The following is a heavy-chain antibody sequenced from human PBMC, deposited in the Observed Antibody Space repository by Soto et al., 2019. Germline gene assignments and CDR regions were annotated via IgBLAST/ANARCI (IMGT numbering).Heavy chain of an antibody. J-gene: IGHJ6*04. Sequence: EVQPVESGGGLVQPGGSLRLSCAASGFTLSGRSMHWVRQAPGKGLVWVSGIDNAGTDSTYADSVKGRFTSSRDNAKNMLYLQMNSLRVEDTAVYYCARGWFGPDVWGKGTKVTVSS. CDR2: IDNAGTDS. V-gene: IGHV3-74*01. CDR3: ARGWFGPDV. D-gene: IGHD3-10*01. CDR1: GFTLSGRS.